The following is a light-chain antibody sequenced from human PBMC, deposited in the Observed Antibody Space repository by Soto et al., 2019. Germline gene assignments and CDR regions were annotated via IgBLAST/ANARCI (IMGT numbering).Light chain of an antibody. V-gene: IGLV1-47*01. CDR1: SSSIGTNS. J-gene: IGLJ1*01. CDR3: ASWDDSLRGYG. Sequence: QSVLTQPPSASGTPGQRVTISCSGSSSSIGTNSVYWYQQLPGTAPKLLIYRNNQRPSGVPDRFSGSKSGTSASLAISGLRAEDEADYYWASWDDSLRGYGFGTGTKVTVL. CDR2: RNN.